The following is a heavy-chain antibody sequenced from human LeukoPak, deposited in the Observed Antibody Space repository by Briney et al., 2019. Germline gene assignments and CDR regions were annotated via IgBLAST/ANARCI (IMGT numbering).Heavy chain of an antibody. V-gene: IGHV4-59*01. J-gene: IGHJ4*02. D-gene: IGHD5-18*01. CDR2: IGHTGTT. CDR1: DDSITIYY. CDR3: ARGGGYSYGSVDY. Sequence: SETLSLTCSVSDDSITIYYWTWIRQPPGKGLEWIGYIGHTGTTNYNPSLNSRVTISRDTSKNHFSLQLSSVTAADTAVYFCARGGGYSYGSVDYWGQGTLVTVSS.